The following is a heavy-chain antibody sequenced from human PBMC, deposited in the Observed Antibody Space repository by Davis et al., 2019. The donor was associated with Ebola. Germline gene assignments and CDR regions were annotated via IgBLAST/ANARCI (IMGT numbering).Heavy chain of an antibody. Sequence: PGGSLRLSCAASGFTFSSYAMHWVRQAPGKGLEWVAVISYDGSNKYYADSVKGRFTISRDNSKNTLYLQMNSLRAEDTAVYYCARQVGAPYFDYWGQGTLVTVSS. CDR3: ARQVGAPYFDY. CDR2: ISYDGSNK. D-gene: IGHD1-26*01. J-gene: IGHJ4*02. CDR1: GFTFSSYA. V-gene: IGHV3-30*04.